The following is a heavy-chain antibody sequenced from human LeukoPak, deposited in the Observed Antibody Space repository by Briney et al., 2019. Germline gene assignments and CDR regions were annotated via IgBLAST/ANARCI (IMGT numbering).Heavy chain of an antibody. CDR3: ARDLHYYDSSGYYYFDY. D-gene: IGHD3-22*01. Sequence: SGGSLRLSCAASGFTFSSYSMNWVRQAPGKGLEWVSSISSSSSYIYYADSVKGRFTISRDNAKNSLYLQMNSLRAEDTAVYYCARDLHYYDSSGYYYFDYWGQGTLVTVSS. V-gene: IGHV3-21*01. CDR2: ISSSSSYI. J-gene: IGHJ4*02. CDR1: GFTFSSYS.